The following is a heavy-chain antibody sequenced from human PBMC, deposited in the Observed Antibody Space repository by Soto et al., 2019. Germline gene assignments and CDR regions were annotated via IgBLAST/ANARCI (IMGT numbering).Heavy chain of an antibody. D-gene: IGHD3-22*01. CDR3: ARRKGYDSTTYYFDY. V-gene: IGHV4-39*01. CDR1: GGSISSSTHY. CDR2: VYYNGNM. Sequence: SETLSLTCTVSGGSISSSTHYWGWIRQPPGKGLEWIGSVYYNGNMHYNPSLKSRVTMSVDTSKNQFSLDLRSVTAADTAVYYCARRKGYDSTTYYFDYWGQGKLVTVSS. J-gene: IGHJ4*02.